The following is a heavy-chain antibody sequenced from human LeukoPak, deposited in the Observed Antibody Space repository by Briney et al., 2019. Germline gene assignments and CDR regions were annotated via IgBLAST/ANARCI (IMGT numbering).Heavy chain of an antibody. CDR3: ARELYPGSGHRGGYYYGMDV. D-gene: IGHD2-15*01. CDR2: IGSDNKP. CDR1: GFTFSAYA. Sequence: GGSLRLSCEASGFTFSAYAMTWVRQAPGQGLEWVSSIGSDNKPHYSESVKGRFAISRDNSKSMLFLQLNSLRAEDTALYYCARELYPGSGHRGGYYYGMDVWGRGTTATVSS. J-gene: IGHJ6*02. V-gene: IGHV3-23*01.